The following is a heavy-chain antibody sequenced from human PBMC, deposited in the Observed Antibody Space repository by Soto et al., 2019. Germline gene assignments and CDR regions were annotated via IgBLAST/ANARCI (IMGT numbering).Heavy chain of an antibody. CDR2: IYYSGST. Sequence: PSETLSLTCTVSGGSISSYYWSWIRQPPGKGLEWIGYIYYSGSTNYNPSLKSRVTISLDTSKNQFSLKLSSVTAADTAVYYCARSLPYRYSYGMDVWGQGTTVTVSS. D-gene: IGHD3-16*02. V-gene: IGHV4-59*08. J-gene: IGHJ6*02. CDR1: GGSISSYY. CDR3: ARSLPYRYSYGMDV.